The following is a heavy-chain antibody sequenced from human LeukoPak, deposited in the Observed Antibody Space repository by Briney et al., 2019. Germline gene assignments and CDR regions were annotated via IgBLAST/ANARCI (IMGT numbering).Heavy chain of an antibody. J-gene: IGHJ4*02. V-gene: IGHV3-20*04. CDR3: ARDSRTYYDVWSGYYI. CDR2: INWNGVRI. Sequence: GGSLRLSCAVSVLTFADYGLRGVRQAPGEGLWCVSGINWNGVRIDYADSVKGRFTISRDNAKNSLYLQMNSLRAEDTALYYCARDSRTYYDVWSGYYIRGQGTLVTVSS. CDR1: VLTFADYG. D-gene: IGHD3-3*01.